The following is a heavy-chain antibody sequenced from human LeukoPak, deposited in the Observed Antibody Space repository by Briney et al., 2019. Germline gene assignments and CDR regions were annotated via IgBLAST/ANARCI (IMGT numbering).Heavy chain of an antibody. CDR1: GGSISSYY. CDR2: IYYSGST. V-gene: IGHV4-59*12. J-gene: IGHJ6*03. D-gene: IGHD2-2*01. Sequence: SETLSLTCTVSGGSISSYYWSWIRQPPGKGLEWIGYIYYSGSTNYNPSLKSRVTISVDTSKNQFSLKLSSVTAADTAVYYCARRGSSTSLQDYYYYYMDVWGKGTTVTVSS. CDR3: ARRGSSTSLQDYYYYYMDV.